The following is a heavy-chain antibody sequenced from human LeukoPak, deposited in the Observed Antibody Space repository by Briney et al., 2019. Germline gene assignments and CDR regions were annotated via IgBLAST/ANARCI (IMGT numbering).Heavy chain of an antibody. J-gene: IGHJ4*02. CDR1: GFTFSSYD. CDR2: IWYDGSNK. V-gene: IGHV3-33*01. D-gene: IGHD3-10*01. CDR3: AREGYYAGPLDY. Sequence: GGSLSLTCAASGFTFSSYDMHWGRQAPGKGLEWVAFIWYDGSNKYHVDSMKGRFTISRDNYKNTLHLQMNSLRAEDTAVYYCAREGYYAGPLDYWGQGTLVTVSS.